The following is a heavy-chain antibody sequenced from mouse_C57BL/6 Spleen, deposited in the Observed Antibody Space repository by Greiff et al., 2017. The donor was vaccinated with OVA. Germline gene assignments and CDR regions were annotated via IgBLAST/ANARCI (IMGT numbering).Heavy chain of an antibody. CDR3: ARSGGNWFAY. CDR1: GYAFSSSW. V-gene: IGHV1-82*01. Sequence: VKVVESGPELVKPGASVKISCKASGYAFSSSWMNWVKQRPGKGLEWIGRIYPGDGDTNYNGKFKGKATLTADKSSSTAYMQLSSLTSEDSAVYFCARSGGNWFAYWGQGTLVTVSA. CDR2: IYPGDGDT. J-gene: IGHJ3*01. D-gene: IGHD1-1*02.